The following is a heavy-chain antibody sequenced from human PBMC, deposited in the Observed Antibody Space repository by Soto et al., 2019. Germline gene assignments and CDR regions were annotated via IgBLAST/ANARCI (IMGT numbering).Heavy chain of an antibody. CDR1: GGSISSSNW. Sequence: ASETLSLTCAVSGGSISSSNWWSWVRQPPGKGLEWIGEIYHSGSTYYNPSLKSRVTISVDTSKNQFSLKLSSVTAADTAVYYCARDRQLRSSSSLDYWGQGTLVTVSS. V-gene: IGHV4-4*02. CDR2: IYHSGST. J-gene: IGHJ4*02. CDR3: ARDRQLRSSSSLDY. D-gene: IGHD6-6*01.